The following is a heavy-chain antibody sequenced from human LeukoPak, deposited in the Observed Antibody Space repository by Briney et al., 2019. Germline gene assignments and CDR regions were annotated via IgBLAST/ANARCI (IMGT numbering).Heavy chain of an antibody. Sequence: GGSLRLSCAASGFTFRNYVIHWVRQAPGKGLEWVAVISSDGSNKYYADSVKGRFTISRDNSKNTLYLQMNSLRAEDTAVYYCANPYYGSGSSVDYWGQGTLVTVSS. CDR1: GFTFRNYV. CDR2: ISSDGSNK. V-gene: IGHV3-30-3*01. CDR3: ANPYYGSGSSVDY. J-gene: IGHJ4*02. D-gene: IGHD3-10*01.